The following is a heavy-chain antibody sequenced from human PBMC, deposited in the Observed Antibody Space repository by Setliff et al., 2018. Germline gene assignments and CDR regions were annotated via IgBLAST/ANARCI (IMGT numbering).Heavy chain of an antibody. Sequence: PGGSLRLSCAASGFTFSSYAMHWVRQAPGKGLEYVSAISSNGGSTYYANSVKGRFTISRDNSKKKLYLQMGSLRAEDMAVYYCARGRTPTIFGLAPNWFDPWGQGTLVTVSS. J-gene: IGHJ5*02. CDR1: GFTFSSYA. V-gene: IGHV3-64*01. D-gene: IGHD3-3*01. CDR3: ARGRTPTIFGLAPNWFDP. CDR2: ISSNGGST.